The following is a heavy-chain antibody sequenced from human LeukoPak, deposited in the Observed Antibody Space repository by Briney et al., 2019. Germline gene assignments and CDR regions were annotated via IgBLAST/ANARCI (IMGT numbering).Heavy chain of an antibody. CDR3: ATGSGGRGVNFDY. J-gene: IGHJ4*01. V-gene: IGHV3-21*01. D-gene: IGHD3-10*01. CDR1: GFTFTSYT. CDR2: ISSSTSI. Sequence: GGSLRPSCAASGFTFTSYTMHWVRQAPGKGLEWVSSISSSTSIYYADSVKGRFTISRDNAKNSLFLQMNSLRAEDTAVYYCATGSGGRGVNFDYWGQGTLVTVSP.